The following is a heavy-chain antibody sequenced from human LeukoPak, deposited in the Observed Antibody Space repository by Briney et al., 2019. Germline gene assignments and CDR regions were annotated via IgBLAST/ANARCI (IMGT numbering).Heavy chain of an antibody. Sequence: GGSLRLSCAASGFTFSSYAMHWVRQAPGKGLEWVAVISYDGSNKYYADSVKGRFTISRDNSKNTLYLQMGSLRAEDTAVYYCARDDAVPAAQYYYYYGMDVWGQGTTVTVSS. CDR2: ISYDGSNK. CDR3: ARDDAVPAAQYYYYYGMDV. CDR1: GFTFSSYA. V-gene: IGHV3-30*14. J-gene: IGHJ6*02. D-gene: IGHD2-2*01.